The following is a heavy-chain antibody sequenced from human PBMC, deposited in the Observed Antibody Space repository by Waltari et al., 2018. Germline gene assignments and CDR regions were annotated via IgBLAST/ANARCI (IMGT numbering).Heavy chain of an antibody. D-gene: IGHD6-13*01. CDR2: IYYSGST. Sequence: QVQLQESGPGLVKPSETLSLTCTVSGGSISSHYWSWIRQSPGKGLEWIGYIYYSGSTNYNPSLKSRVTISVDTSKNQFSLKLSSVTAADTAVYYCASGIAAEVYFDYWGQGTLVTVSS. CDR3: ASGIAAEVYFDY. V-gene: IGHV4-59*11. J-gene: IGHJ4*02. CDR1: GGSISSHY.